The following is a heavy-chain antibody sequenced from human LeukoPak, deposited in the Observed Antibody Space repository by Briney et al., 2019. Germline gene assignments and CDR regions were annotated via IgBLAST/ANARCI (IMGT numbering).Heavy chain of an antibody. CDR2: ISSSSNTI. Sequence: GGSLRLSCATSGFTFSDYSMNWVRQAPGKGLECVSYISSSSNTIYYADSVRGRFTISRDNAKNSLYLQMNSLRAEDSAVYYCVRAKTTYYYDSSTGYWGQGTLVTVSS. D-gene: IGHD3-22*01. CDR3: VRAKTTYYYDSSTGY. J-gene: IGHJ4*02. CDR1: GFTFSDYS. V-gene: IGHV3-48*04.